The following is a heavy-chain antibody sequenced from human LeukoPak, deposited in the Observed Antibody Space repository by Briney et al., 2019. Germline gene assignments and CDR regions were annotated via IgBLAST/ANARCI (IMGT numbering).Heavy chain of an antibody. V-gene: IGHV3-23*01. J-gene: IGHJ4*02. Sequence: QPGGSLRLSCAASGFTFSSYAKSWVRQAPGKGLEWVSTISGSGGSAYYADSVKGRFTISRDNSKNTLSLQMNSLRAEDTAVYYCAKDKALGIVYYFDYWGQGTLVTVSS. CDR2: ISGSGGSA. CDR1: GFTFSSYA. CDR3: AKDKALGIVYYFDY. D-gene: IGHD7-27*01.